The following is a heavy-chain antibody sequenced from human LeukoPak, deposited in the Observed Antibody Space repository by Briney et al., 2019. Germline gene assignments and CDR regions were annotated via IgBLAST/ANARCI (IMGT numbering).Heavy chain of an antibody. CDR3: ARDGNDSSGYYPPYFDY. CDR1: GGAFSSYA. J-gene: IGHJ4*02. V-gene: IGHV1-69*05. D-gene: IGHD3-22*01. Sequence: SVKVSCKASGGAFSSYAISWVRQAPGQGLEWMGGIIPIFGTANYAQKFQGRVTITTDESTSTAYMELSSLRSEDTAVYYCARDGNDSSGYYPPYFDYWGQGTLVTVSS. CDR2: IIPIFGTA.